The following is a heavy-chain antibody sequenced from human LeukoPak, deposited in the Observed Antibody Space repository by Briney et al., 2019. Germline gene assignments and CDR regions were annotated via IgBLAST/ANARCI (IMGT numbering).Heavy chain of an antibody. Sequence: GGSLRLSCAASGFTFSSYSMKWVRQAPGKGVEWVSSISSSSSNIYYADSVKGRLTISRDNAKNSLYLQMNSLRAEDTAVYYCARGGLAYYYYMDVWGKGTTVTVSS. D-gene: IGHD6-19*01. CDR3: ARGGLAYYYYMDV. CDR1: GFTFSSYS. V-gene: IGHV3-21*01. CDR2: ISSSSSNI. J-gene: IGHJ6*03.